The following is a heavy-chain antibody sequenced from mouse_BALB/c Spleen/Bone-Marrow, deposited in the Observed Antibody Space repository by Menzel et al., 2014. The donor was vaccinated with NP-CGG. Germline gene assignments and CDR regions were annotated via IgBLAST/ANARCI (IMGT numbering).Heavy chain of an antibody. D-gene: IGHD4-1*01. CDR3: TXXRTWDFDY. Sequence: QVQLKDSGAELVKPGASVKLSCKASGYTFTSYYMYWVKQRPGQGLEWIGEINPSNGGTNFNEKFKSRATLTVDKSSSTAYMQLSSLTSEDSXXXXXTXXRTWDFDYWGQGTTLTVSS. CDR2: INPSNGGT. V-gene: IGHV1S81*02. J-gene: IGHJ2*01. CDR1: GYTFTSYY.